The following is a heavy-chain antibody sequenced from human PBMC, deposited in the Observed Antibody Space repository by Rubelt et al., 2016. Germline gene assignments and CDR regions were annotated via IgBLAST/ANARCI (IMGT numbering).Heavy chain of an antibody. CDR1: NGPFSGYQ. J-gene: IGHJ4*02. D-gene: IGHD6-13*01. CDR3: ATAPSAVLDY. V-gene: IGHV3-33*05. CDR2: ISYDGGYK. Sequence: QVRLQQWGAGLLQPSETLSLTCSFHNGPFSGYQGTWVRQAPGRGLEWVAIISYDGGYKYYADSVKGRFTISRDNSKNTLYLQMNSLRVEDTAVYHCATAPSAVLDYWGLGTLVTGSS.